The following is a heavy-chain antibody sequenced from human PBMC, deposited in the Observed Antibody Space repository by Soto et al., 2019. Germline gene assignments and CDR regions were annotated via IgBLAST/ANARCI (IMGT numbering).Heavy chain of an antibody. J-gene: IGHJ4*02. Sequence: PSETLSLTCAVSGGSVTNNNYWSWIRQHPGKGLEWTGYIYYSGSTYYNPSLKSRVTISVDTSKNQFSLKLSSVTAADTAVYYCARTPLLWGQGTLVTVSS. CDR1: GGSVTNNNY. CDR3: ARTPLL. CDR2: IYYSGST. V-gene: IGHV4-31*02.